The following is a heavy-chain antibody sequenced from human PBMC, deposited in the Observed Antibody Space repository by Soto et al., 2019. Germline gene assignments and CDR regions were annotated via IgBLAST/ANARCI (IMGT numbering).Heavy chain of an antibody. Sequence: VGSLRLSCAASGFTFSSYAMHWVRQAPGKGLEWVAVISYDGSNKYYADSVKGRFTISRDNSKNTLYLQMNSLRAEDTAVYYCARDNTLRGIAAAGNLDYWGQGTLVTVSS. CDR2: ISYDGSNK. CDR1: GFTFSSYA. V-gene: IGHV3-30-3*01. J-gene: IGHJ4*02. D-gene: IGHD6-13*01. CDR3: ARDNTLRGIAAAGNLDY.